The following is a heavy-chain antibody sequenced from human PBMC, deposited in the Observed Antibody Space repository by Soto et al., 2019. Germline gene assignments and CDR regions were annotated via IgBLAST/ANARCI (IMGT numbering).Heavy chain of an antibody. CDR3: ATSNCSGGSCYPYYFDY. J-gene: IGHJ4*02. CDR2: ISAYNGNT. D-gene: IGHD2-15*01. CDR1: GYTFTSYG. Sequence: QVQLVQSGAEVKKPGASVKVSCKTSGYTFTSYGISWVRQAPGQGLEWMGWISAYNGNTNYAQKLQGRVTMTTDTSTSTAYMELRSLRSDDTAVYYSATSNCSGGSCYPYYFDYWGQGPLVTVSS. V-gene: IGHV1-18*01.